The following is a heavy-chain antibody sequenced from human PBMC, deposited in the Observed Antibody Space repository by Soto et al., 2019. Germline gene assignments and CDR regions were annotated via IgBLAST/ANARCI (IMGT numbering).Heavy chain of an antibody. D-gene: IGHD6-13*01. CDR2: VYYSGNS. Sequence: TETLSHTCTVSGGSISTYYWGWIRQPPGKGLEWIGYVYYSGNSNYNPSLKSRVTISVQTSKNQISLKLSSVTAADTAVYYCARGGSSWFWFWGQGTLVTVS. CDR3: ARGGSSWFWF. V-gene: IGHV4-59*01. CDR1: GGSISTYY. J-gene: IGHJ4*02.